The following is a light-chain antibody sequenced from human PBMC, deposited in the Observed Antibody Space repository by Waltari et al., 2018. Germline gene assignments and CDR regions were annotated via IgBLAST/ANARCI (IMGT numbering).Light chain of an antibody. CDR1: QSVSGN. J-gene: IGKJ2*01. V-gene: IGKV3-15*01. CDR2: RAS. CDR3: QQYNNWPRT. Sequence: EIVMTQSPATLSVSPGERATLSCRASQSVSGNLAWYQQIPGQAPRLLIYRASTRATGFPARFSGSGSGTEFTLTISSLQSEDFAVYYCQQYNNWPRTFGQGTKLEIK.